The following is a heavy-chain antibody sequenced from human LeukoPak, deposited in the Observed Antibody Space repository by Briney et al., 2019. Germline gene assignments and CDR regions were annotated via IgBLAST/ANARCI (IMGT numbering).Heavy chain of an antibody. CDR3: ARGPSNMSGWYFAFDV. CDR1: GITIRNYG. V-gene: IGHV3-21*01. J-gene: IGHJ3*01. CDR2: ISSSSSYI. D-gene: IGHD6-19*01. Sequence: PGGSLRLSCAASGITIRNYGMTWVRQAPGKGLEWVSSISSSSSYIYYADSVKGRFTISRDNAKNSLYLQMNSLRAEDTAVYYCARGPSNMSGWYFAFDVWGQGTMVTVSS.